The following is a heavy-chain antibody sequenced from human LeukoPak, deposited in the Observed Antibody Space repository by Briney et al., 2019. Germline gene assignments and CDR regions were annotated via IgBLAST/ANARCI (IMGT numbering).Heavy chain of an antibody. CDR3: TRDEGATVATYRFDF. J-gene: IGHJ4*02. Sequence: GGSVRLSCEASGLDFRNYYLSWVRQAPGKGLEWLANIKYDGTYTNYKDSVKGRLTLSRDNAKSSVYLQMNSLRAEDTAVYYCTRDEGATVATYRFDFWGRGTLVTVAS. D-gene: IGHD4-23*01. V-gene: IGHV3-7*01. CDR2: IKYDGTYT. CDR1: GLDFRNYY.